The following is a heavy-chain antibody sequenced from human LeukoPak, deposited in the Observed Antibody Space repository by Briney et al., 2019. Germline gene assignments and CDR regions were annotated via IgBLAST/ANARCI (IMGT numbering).Heavy chain of an antibody. Sequence: GGSLRLSCAASGFTFSDYWMHWVRQAPGKGLVWVSRINIDGSSISYLDSVKGRFTISRDNAKNSLYLQMNSLRAEDTAVYYCARADLLRFLEWLSNGPLYYYYMDVWGKGTTVTVSS. V-gene: IGHV3-74*01. CDR1: GFTFSDYW. CDR3: ARADLLRFLEWLSNGPLYYYYMDV. CDR2: INIDGSSI. J-gene: IGHJ6*03. D-gene: IGHD3-3*01.